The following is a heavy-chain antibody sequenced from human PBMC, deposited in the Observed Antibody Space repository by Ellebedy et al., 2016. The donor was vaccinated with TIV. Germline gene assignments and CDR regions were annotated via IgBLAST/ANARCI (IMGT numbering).Heavy chain of an antibody. Sequence: MPSETLSLTCTVSGGSISSSSYYWGWIRQPPGKGLEWIGYIYYSGSTYSNPSLKSRVTISVDTSKNQFSLKLSSVTAADTAVYYCPSLEMATILDAFDIWGQGTKVTVSS. CDR1: GGSISSSSYY. J-gene: IGHJ3*02. CDR3: PSLEMATILDAFDI. D-gene: IGHD5-24*01. CDR2: IYYSGST. V-gene: IGHV4-39*01.